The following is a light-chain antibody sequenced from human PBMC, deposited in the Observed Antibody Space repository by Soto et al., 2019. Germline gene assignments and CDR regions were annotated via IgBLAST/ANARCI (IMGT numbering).Light chain of an antibody. V-gene: IGKV3-11*01. J-gene: IGKJ5*01. CDR1: LSVSSY. Sequence: EFVLTQSAGTLSLSPGERATLSCRASLSVSSYLAWYQQRPGQAPRLLIYDASNRATGIPARFSGSGSGTDFTLTIDNLEPEDFAIYYCQQRNNWPPIPFGQGTRLEIK. CDR2: DAS. CDR3: QQRNNWPPIP.